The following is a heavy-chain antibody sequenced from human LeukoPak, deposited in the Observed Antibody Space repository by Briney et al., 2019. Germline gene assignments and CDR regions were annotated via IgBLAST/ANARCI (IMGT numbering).Heavy chain of an antibody. J-gene: IGHJ6*02. V-gene: IGHV3-30-3*01. CDR3: ARDPRLYSSSWQYYYYYNMDV. D-gene: IGHD6-13*01. CDR2: ISYDGSNK. Sequence: GRSLRLSCAASGFTFSSYVLHWVRQAPGKGLEWVAVISYDGSNKYYADSVKGRFTISRDNSKNTLYLQMDSLRAEDTAVYYCARDPRLYSSSWQYYYYYNMDVWGQGTTVTVSS. CDR1: GFTFSSYV.